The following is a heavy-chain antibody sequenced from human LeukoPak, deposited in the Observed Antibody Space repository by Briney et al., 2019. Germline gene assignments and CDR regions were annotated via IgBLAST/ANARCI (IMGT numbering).Heavy chain of an antibody. Sequence: SETLSLTCTVSGYSISSGYYWGWIRQPPGKGLEWIGSIYHSGSTYYNPSLKSRVTISVDTSKNQFSLKLSSVTAADTAVYYCARVGDPLYDILTGYLFDYWGQGTLVTVSS. J-gene: IGHJ4*02. V-gene: IGHV4-38-2*02. D-gene: IGHD3-9*01. CDR2: IYHSGST. CDR1: GYSISSGYY. CDR3: ARVGDPLYDILTGYLFDY.